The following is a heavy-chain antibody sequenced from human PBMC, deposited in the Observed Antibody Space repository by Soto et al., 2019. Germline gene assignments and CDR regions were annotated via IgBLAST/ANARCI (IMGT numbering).Heavy chain of an antibody. CDR1: GFTFSSFA. CDR2: ISDDGSNK. CDR3: ARVEQWLYIAKY. J-gene: IGHJ4*02. V-gene: IGHV3-30*14. D-gene: IGHD6-19*01. Sequence: QVQLVESGGGVVQPGRSLRLSCGASGFTFSSFAMHWVRQAPGKGLEWVAVISDDGSNKYYADSVKGRFTISRDNSRNTLYFQMNSLRGEDTAVYSCARVEQWLYIAKYWGQGTLVTVSS.